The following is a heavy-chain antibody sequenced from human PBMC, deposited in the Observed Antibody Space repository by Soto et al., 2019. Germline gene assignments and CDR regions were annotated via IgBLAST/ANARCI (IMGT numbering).Heavy chain of an antibody. CDR2: ISGSGST. Sequence: EVQLLESGGGLVQPGGSLRLSCAASVFTVSSYDMSWVRQAPGKGLEWVSVISGSGSTYSADSVKGRFTISRDSSKNTVYLQMNSLRAEDTAVYYCAKALRFTLTTGYYMDVWGRGTTVTVSS. CDR1: VFTVSSYD. V-gene: IGHV3-23*01. CDR3: AKALRFTLTTGYYMDV. D-gene: IGHD4-17*01. J-gene: IGHJ6*03.